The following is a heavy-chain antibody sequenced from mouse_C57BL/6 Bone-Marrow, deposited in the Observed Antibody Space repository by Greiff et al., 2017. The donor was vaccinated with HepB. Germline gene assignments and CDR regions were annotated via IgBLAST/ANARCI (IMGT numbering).Heavy chain of an antibody. Sequence: ESGPGILQPSQTLSLTCSFSGFSLSTFGMGVGWIRQPSGKGLEWLAHIWWDDDKYYNPALKSRLTISKDTSKNQVFLKIANVDTADTATYYCARPYYYGSSYEGGAMDYWGQGTSVTVSS. D-gene: IGHD1-1*01. CDR3: ARPYYYGSSYEGGAMDY. CDR2: IWWDDDK. CDR1: GFSLSTFGMG. V-gene: IGHV8-8*01. J-gene: IGHJ4*01.